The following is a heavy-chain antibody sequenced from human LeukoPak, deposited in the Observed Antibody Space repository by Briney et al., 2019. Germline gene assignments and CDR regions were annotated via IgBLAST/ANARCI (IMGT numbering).Heavy chain of an antibody. CDR2: INWNGGST. V-gene: IGHV3-20*04. CDR1: GFTFRSYG. J-gene: IGHJ4*02. Sequence: PGGSLRLSCAASGFTFRSYGIHWVRQAPGKGLEWVSGINWNGGSTGYADSVKGRFTISRDNAKNSLYLQMNSLRAEDTALYYCAREGRGYSYGFVVYWGQGTLVTVSS. D-gene: IGHD5-18*01. CDR3: AREGRGYSYGFVVY.